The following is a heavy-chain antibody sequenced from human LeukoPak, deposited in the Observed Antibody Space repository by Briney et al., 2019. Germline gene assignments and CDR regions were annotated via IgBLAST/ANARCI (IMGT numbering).Heavy chain of an antibody. D-gene: IGHD1-26*01. CDR1: GYTFTGYY. V-gene: IGHV1-2*04. Sequence: ASVKVSCKASGYTFTGYYMHWVRQAPGQGLEWMGWINPNSGGTNYAQKFQGWVTMTRDTSIGTAYMELSRLRSDDTAVYYCARVAGYSGSYLFDYWGQGTLVTVSS. CDR3: ARVAGYSGSYLFDY. CDR2: INPNSGGT. J-gene: IGHJ4*02.